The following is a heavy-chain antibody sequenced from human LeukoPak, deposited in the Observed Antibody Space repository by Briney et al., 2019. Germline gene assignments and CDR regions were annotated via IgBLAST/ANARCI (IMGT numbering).Heavy chain of an antibody. J-gene: IGHJ4*02. CDR1: GFTFSGYI. D-gene: IGHD1-26*01. CDR3: ARGSGTYQIFDY. CDR2: ISSSSTI. Sequence: GSLRLSCAASGFTFSGYIMNWVRQAPGKGLEWVSDISSSSTIYYADSVKGRFTISRDNVKNSLYLQMNSLRDEDTAVYYCARGSGTYQIFDYWGQGTLVTVSS. V-gene: IGHV3-48*02.